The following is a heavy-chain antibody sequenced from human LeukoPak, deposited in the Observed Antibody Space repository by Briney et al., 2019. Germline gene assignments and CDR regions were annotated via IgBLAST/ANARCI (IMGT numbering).Heavy chain of an antibody. CDR1: GVSITSSY. CDR3: ARVRLDIGRHYYMDV. D-gene: IGHD5-12*01. J-gene: IGHJ6*03. CDR2: IFTSGST. Sequence: SETLSLTCTVSGVSITSSYWGWIRQPAGKGLEWVGLIFTSGSTNYSSSLESRLSLSVDTPTNQFSLRLSSVTAADTAVYYCARVRLDIGRHYYMDVWGEGTTVTVSS. V-gene: IGHV4-4*07.